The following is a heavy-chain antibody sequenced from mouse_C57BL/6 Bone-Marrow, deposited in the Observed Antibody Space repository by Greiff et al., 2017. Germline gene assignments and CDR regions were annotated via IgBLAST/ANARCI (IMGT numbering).Heavy chain of an antibody. CDR2: INPSSGYT. D-gene: IGHD1-1*01. CDR3: ARAYYFHAMDY. Sequence: VQLQQSGAELARPGASVKMSCKASGYTFTSYTMHWVKQRPGQGLEWIGYINPSSGYTKYNQKFKDKATLTADKSSSTAYMQLSSLTSEDSAVYYCARAYYFHAMDYWGQGTSVTVSS. J-gene: IGHJ4*01. CDR1: GYTFTSYT. V-gene: IGHV1-4*01.